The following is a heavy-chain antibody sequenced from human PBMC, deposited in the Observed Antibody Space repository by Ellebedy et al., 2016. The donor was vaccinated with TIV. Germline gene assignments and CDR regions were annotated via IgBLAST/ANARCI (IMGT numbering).Heavy chain of an antibody. Sequence: GGSLRLXCAASGFTFDDYAMHWVRQAPGKGLEWVSAISGSGGSTYYADSVKGRFTISRDNSKNTLYLQMNSLRAEDTAVYYCAKAGRRASSLIVGNAAKYYFDYWGQGTLVTVSS. J-gene: IGHJ4*02. D-gene: IGHD3-22*01. V-gene: IGHV3-23*01. CDR1: GFTFDDYA. CDR2: ISGSGGST. CDR3: AKAGRRASSLIVGNAAKYYFDY.